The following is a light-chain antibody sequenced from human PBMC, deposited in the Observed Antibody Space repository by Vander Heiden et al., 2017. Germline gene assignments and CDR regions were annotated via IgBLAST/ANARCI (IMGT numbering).Light chain of an antibody. CDR2: GAS. J-gene: IGKJ1*01. CDR1: PSVSSK. V-gene: IGKV3-15*01. Sequence: EIVLTQSPATLSVSPGDRPTLSGRASPSVSSKLAWYQQKPGQATRLLIYGASTRATGTPARCSGSGSGTEFTLIISSLQSEDLAVYYCQQYNNWPPWTFGQGTKVEIK. CDR3: QQYNNWPPWT.